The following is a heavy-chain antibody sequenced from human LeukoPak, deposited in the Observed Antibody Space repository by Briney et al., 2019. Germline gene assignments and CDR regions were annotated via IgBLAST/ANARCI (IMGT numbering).Heavy chain of an antibody. D-gene: IGHD1-26*01. CDR2: ITGSGGGT. J-gene: IGHJ5*02. Sequence: GGSLRLSCAASGFTFSSYGMSWVRQAPGKGLEGVSVITGSGGGTFYADSVKGRFTISRDNSKNTLYLQMNSLRAEDTAVYYCAKQVGATRSGWFDPWGQGTLVTVSS. CDR1: GFTFSSYG. V-gene: IGHV3-23*01. CDR3: AKQVGATRSGWFDP.